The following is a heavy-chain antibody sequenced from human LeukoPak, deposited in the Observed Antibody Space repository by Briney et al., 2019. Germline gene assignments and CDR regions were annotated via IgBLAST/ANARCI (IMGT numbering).Heavy chain of an antibody. V-gene: IGHV3-30*01. J-gene: IGHJ6*03. CDR2: ISYDGSNK. D-gene: IGHD1-26*01. Sequence: GGSLRLSCAASGFTFSRYAMHWVRQAPGKGLEWVAVISYDGSNKYYADSVKGRFTISRDNSKNTLYLQMNSLRAEDTAVYYCARDGGSYFSFYYMDVWGKGATVTVSS. CDR1: GFTFSRYA. CDR3: ARDGGSYFSFYYMDV.